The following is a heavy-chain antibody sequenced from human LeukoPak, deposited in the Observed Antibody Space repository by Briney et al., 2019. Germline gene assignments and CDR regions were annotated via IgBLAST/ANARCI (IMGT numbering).Heavy chain of an antibody. CDR2: GIPIFGTA. CDR1: GYTFTSYS. Sequence: GASVKVSCKASGYTFTSYSISWVRQAPGQGLEWMGGGIPIFGTANYAQKFQGRVTITTDESTSTAYMELSSLRSEDTAVYYCARSRIYCSSTSCPKKGGGYFDYWGQGTLVTVSS. CDR3: ARSRIYCSSTSCPKKGGGYFDY. V-gene: IGHV1-69*05. J-gene: IGHJ4*02. D-gene: IGHD2-2*01.